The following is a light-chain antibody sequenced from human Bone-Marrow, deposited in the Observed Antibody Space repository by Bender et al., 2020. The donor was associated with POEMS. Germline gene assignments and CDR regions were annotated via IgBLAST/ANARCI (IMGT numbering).Light chain of an antibody. CDR1: SSDVGNYNL. CDR2: EVT. V-gene: IGLV2-8*01. CDR3: SSHAGSNTLV. Sequence: QSALTQPASVSGSPGQSITISCTGTSSDVGNYNLVSWYQQHPGGAPKLMIYEVTKRPSGVPDRFSGSKSGNTASLTVSGLQADDEADYYCSSHAGSNTLVFGGGTKLTVL. J-gene: IGLJ2*01.